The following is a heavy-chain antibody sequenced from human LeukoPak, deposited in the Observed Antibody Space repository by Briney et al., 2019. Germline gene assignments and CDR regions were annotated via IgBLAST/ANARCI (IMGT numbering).Heavy chain of an antibody. CDR3: ARDQGRGSGSCNYPTYFDY. V-gene: IGHV3-7*01. J-gene: IGHJ4*02. CDR2: IKQDGSEK. Sequence: PGGSLRLSCAASGFTFSSYGMSWVRQAPGKGLEWVANIKQDGSEKYYVDSVKGRFTISRDNAKNSLYLQMNSLRAEDTAVYYCARDQGRGSGSCNYPTYFDYWGQGTLVTVSS. D-gene: IGHD3-10*01. CDR1: GFTFSSYG.